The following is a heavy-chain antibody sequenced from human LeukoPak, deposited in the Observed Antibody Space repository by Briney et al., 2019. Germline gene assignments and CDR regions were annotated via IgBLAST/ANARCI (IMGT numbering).Heavy chain of an antibody. CDR3: ARPPAEGYCSGGSCYSEYFQH. CDR2: ISSSSSYI. J-gene: IGHJ1*01. V-gene: IGHV3-21*01. D-gene: IGHD2-15*01. CDR1: GFTFSSYS. Sequence: GGSLRLSCAASGFTFSSYSMNWVRQAPGKGLEWVSSISSSSSYIYYADSVKGRFTISRDNAKNSLYLQMNSLRAEDTAVYYCARPPAEGYCSGGSCYSEYFQHWGQGTLVTVSS.